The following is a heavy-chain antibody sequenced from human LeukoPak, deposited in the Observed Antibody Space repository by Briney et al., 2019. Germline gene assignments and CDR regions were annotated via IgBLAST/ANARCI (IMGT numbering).Heavy chain of an antibody. D-gene: IGHD2-15*01. CDR1: GQSLSGYY. CDR2: IFNRGRT. J-gene: IGHJ4*02. CDR3: AFGGAYSFDY. Sequence: PSETPSLTCAVYGQSLSGYYCNWIRQPPGKGLEWIGEIFNRGRTNYNPSLKSRVTISVDTSKNQISLKLNSVTAADAAVYYCAFGGAYSFDYWGQGTLVAVSS. V-gene: IGHV4-34*12.